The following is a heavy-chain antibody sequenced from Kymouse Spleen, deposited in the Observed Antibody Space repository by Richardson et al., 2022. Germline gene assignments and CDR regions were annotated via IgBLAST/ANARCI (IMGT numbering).Heavy chain of an antibody. CDR1: GFTFSSYG. Sequence: QVQLVESGGGVVQPGRSLRLSCAASGFTFSSYGMHWVRQAPGKGLEWVAVISYDGSNKYYADSVKGRFTISRDNSKNTLYLQMNSLRAEDTAVYYCAKDGYDILTGYPYYYYYGMDVWGQGTTVTVSS. J-gene: IGHJ6*02. D-gene: IGHD3-9*01. CDR3: AKDGYDILTGYPYYYYYGMDV. V-gene: IGHV3-30*18. CDR2: ISYDGSNK.